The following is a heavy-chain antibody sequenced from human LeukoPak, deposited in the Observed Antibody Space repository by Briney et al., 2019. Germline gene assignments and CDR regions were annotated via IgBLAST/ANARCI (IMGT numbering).Heavy chain of an antibody. V-gene: IGHV3-30*02. D-gene: IGHD3-10*02. CDR1: GFTFSSYW. Sequence: GGSLRLSCAASGFTFSSYWMSWVRQAPGKGLEWVAFIQYDGSEIYYADSLKGRFTISRDNSKNTLYLQMNSLRAEDTAVFYCARESGAAKIGQMLNYWGQGTLVTVSS. CDR2: IQYDGSEI. CDR3: ARESGAAKIGQMLNY. J-gene: IGHJ4*02.